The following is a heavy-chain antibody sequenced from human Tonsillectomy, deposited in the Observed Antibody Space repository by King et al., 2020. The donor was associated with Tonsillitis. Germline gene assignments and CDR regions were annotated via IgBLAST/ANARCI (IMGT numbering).Heavy chain of an antibody. J-gene: IGHJ4*02. V-gene: IGHV4-59*01. Sequence: QLQESGPGLVKPSETLSLTCTVSGGSISSYYWSWIRQPPGKGLEWIGYIYYSGSTNYNPSLKSRVTISVDTSKNQFSLKLSSVTAADTAGYYCGRGGGAGDRRGPFDYWGQGTLVTVSS. CDR3: GRGGGAGDRRGPFDY. CDR2: IYYSGST. CDR1: GGSISSYY. D-gene: IGHD1-26*01.